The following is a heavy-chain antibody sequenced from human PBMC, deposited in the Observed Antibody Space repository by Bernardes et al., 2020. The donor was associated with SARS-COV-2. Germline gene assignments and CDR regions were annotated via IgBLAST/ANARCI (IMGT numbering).Heavy chain of an antibody. CDR1: GFSFSTYS. J-gene: IGHJ6*02. V-gene: IGHV3-21*01. CDR3: AGAKRGSVGADYYYYYGMDV. D-gene: IGHD3-16*01. CDR2: ISSSSRHI. Sequence: GGSLRLSCAASGFSFSTYSMNWVRQAPGKGLEWVSSISSSSRHIYYADSVKGRFTISRDNANNSLYLQMNSLRAEDTAVYYCAGAKRGSVGADYYYYYGMDVWGQGTTVTGSS.